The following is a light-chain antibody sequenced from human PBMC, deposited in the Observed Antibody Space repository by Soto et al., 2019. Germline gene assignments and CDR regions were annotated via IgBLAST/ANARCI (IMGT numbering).Light chain of an antibody. CDR1: QSISTY. J-gene: IGKJ2*01. Sequence: DIQMTQSPSTLSASVGDRVTITCRASQSISTYLAWYQQKPGNAPKLLIYKASNLQSGVPSRFSGSGSGTEFTRTISSLQPDDFATYYCQQYNSDSPYTFGQGTNLEIK. V-gene: IGKV1-5*03. CDR2: KAS. CDR3: QQYNSDSPYT.